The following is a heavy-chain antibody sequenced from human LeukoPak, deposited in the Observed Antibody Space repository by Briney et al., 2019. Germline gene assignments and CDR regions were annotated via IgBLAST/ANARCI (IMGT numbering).Heavy chain of an antibody. CDR2: IYHSGST. CDR3: ARVIYDFWSGYYAFDY. CDR1: GGSISSGGYS. V-gene: IGHV4-30-2*01. D-gene: IGHD3-3*01. Sequence: PSETLSLTCAVSGGSISSGGYSWSWIRQPPGKGLEWIGYIYHSGSTYYNPSLKSRVTISVDTSKNQFSLKLSSVTAADTAVYYCARVIYDFWSGYYAFDYWGQGTLVTVSS. J-gene: IGHJ4*02.